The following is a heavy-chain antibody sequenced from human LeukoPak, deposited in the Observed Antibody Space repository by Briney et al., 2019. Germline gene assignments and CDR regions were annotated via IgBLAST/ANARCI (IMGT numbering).Heavy chain of an antibody. CDR1: GYTYTMYA. V-gene: IGHV7-4-1*02. CDR2: INTNTGNP. D-gene: IGHD1-26*01. CDR3: ARDWRVVGATMFDH. J-gene: IGHJ4*02. Sequence: GASVTVSCKASGYTYTMYAMDWLRQAPGQGLEWMGWINTNTGNPTYAQGFTGRFVFSLDTSVSTAYLQISSLKAEDTAVYYCARDWRVVGATMFDHWGQGTLVTVSS.